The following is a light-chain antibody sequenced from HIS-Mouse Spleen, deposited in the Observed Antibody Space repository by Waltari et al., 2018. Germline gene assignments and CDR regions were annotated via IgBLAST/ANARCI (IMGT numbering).Light chain of an antibody. CDR2: EGS. CDR1: SSDVGSYNL. J-gene: IGLJ2*01. Sequence: QSALTQPASVSGSPGQSITISCTGTSSDVGSYNLVSWYQQHPGKAPKRMIYEGSKRPSRVSNRVSGSKSGNTASLTISGLQAEDEADYYCCSYAGSSTFVVFGGGTKLTVL. V-gene: IGLV2-23*01. CDR3: CSYAGSSTFVV.